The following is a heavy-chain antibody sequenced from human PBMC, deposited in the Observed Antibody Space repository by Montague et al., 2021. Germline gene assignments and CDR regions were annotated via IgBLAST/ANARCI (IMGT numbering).Heavy chain of an antibody. J-gene: IGHJ5*02. CDR1: GGSISSASYY. CDR3: ARSLYCRGGSCYSGFDP. CDR2: IYYNETT. D-gene: IGHD2-15*01. Sequence: SETLSLTCTVSGGSISSASYYWGWIRQPPGKGPEFIGVIYYNETTYHNPSLKSRVTVSMDTSKNQFSLKLSSVTAADTAVYYCARSLYCRGGSCYSGFDPWGQGTLVTASS. V-gene: IGHV4-39*01.